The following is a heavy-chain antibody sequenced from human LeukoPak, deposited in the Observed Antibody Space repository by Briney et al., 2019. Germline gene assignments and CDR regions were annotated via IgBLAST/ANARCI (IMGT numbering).Heavy chain of an antibody. CDR3: ASSKAAKHDY. D-gene: IGHD6-25*01. V-gene: IGHV4-4*07. CDR1: GGSISSYH. Sequence: SETLSLTCTVSGGSISSYHWSWIRQPAGKRLEWVGRICTSGNTNYNPSLKSRVTMSVDASKNQFSLKLSSVTAADTAVYYCASSKAAKHDYWGQGTLVTVSS. CDR2: ICTSGNT. J-gene: IGHJ4*02.